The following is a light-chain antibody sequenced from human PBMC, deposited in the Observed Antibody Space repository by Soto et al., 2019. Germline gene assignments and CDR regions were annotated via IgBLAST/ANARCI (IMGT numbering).Light chain of an antibody. V-gene: IGKV3-11*01. Sequence: EIVLTQSPATLSLSPGERATLSCRASQSVNSYVAWYQQKPGQAPRLLIYDESNKATGIPARFSGCGSGTDFTHTISCQKTEDFVVYYSQQRSSAITCSQGTRLEIK. CDR2: DES. CDR3: QQRSSAIT. CDR1: QSVNSY. J-gene: IGKJ5*01.